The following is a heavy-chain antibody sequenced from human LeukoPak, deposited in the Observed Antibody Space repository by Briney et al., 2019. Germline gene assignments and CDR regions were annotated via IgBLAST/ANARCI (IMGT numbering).Heavy chain of an antibody. V-gene: IGHV4-4*07. Sequence: SETLSLTCTVSGDSTSSYFWNWIRQPAGKGLEWIGRTHISGNTNYNPSLKSRVTMSVDTSKNQFSLKLNSVTAADTAVYYCARGFLKAAADAFDIWGQGTMVTVSS. D-gene: IGHD6-13*01. CDR1: GDSTSSYF. CDR2: THISGNT. CDR3: ARGFLKAAADAFDI. J-gene: IGHJ3*02.